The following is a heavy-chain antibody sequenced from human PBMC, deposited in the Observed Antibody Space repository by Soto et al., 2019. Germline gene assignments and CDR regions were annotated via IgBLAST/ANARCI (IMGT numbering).Heavy chain of an antibody. CDR3: AAGIQLWSPFDY. D-gene: IGHD5-18*01. V-gene: IGHV1-69*06. J-gene: IGHJ4*02. Sequence: SVKVSCKASGSTFSSYIIIWVRQAPGQGLEWLGGIVPIFGTPNYAQKFQGRVTITADKSTSTAYMELISLTSEDTAFYYCAAGIQLWSPFDYWGQGTLVTVSS. CDR2: IVPIFGTP. CDR1: GSTFSSYI.